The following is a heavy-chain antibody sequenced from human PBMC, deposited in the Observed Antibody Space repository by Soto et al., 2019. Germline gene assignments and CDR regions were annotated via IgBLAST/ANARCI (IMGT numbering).Heavy chain of an antibody. CDR3: AVALAVAGTGFGY. CDR2: INPNSGGT. J-gene: IGHJ4*02. D-gene: IGHD6-19*01. V-gene: IGHV1-2*04. Sequence: ASVKVSCKTSGYTFTDYYVHWVRQAPGQGLEWMGWINPNSGGTNYAQKFQGWVTMTRDTSISTAYMELSRLRSDDTAVYYCAVALAVAGTGFGYWGQGTLVTVSS. CDR1: GYTFTDYY.